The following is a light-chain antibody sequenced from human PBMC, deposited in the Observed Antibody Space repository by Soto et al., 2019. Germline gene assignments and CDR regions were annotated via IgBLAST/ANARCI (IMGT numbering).Light chain of an antibody. V-gene: IGKV1-39*01. J-gene: IGKJ1*01. CDR3: KQSYSTPPT. Sequence: DIQMTQSPSSLSASLGDRITNNCRASQSISSYLNWYQQKPGKAPKLLIYAASSLQSGVPSRFSGSGSGTDFTLTISSLQPEDFATYYCKQSYSTPPTFGQGTKVDIK. CDR1: QSISSY. CDR2: AAS.